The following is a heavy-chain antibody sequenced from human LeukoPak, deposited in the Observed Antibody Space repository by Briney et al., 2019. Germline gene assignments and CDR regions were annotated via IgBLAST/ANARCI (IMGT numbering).Heavy chain of an antibody. CDR1: GGSFSGYY. CDR2: INHSGST. V-gene: IGHV4-34*01. Sequence: SETLSLTCAVYGGSFSGYYWSWIRQPPGKGLEWIGEINHSGSTNYNPPLKSRVTISVDTSKNQFSLKLSSVTAADTAVYYCARGAPYCSSTSCGVWGKGTTVTVSS. D-gene: IGHD2-2*01. J-gene: IGHJ6*04. CDR3: ARGAPYCSSTSCGV.